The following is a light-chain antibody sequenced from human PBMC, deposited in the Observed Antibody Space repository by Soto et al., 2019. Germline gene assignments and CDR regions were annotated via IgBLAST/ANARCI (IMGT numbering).Light chain of an antibody. J-gene: IGLJ1*01. CDR2: EVS. V-gene: IGLV2-14*01. CDR1: SSDVGGYNY. Sequence: QSALTQPASVSGSPGQSITISCTGTSSDVGGYNYVSWYQQHQGKAPKLMIYEVSKRPSGVSNRFSGSKSGNTASLTISGLQAEDEADYYCSSYTSSSIDYVFGTGTKLTVL. CDR3: SSYTSSSIDYV.